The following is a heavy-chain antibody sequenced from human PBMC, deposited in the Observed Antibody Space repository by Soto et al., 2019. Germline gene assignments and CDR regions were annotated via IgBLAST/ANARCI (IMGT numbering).Heavy chain of an antibody. CDR2: ISYDGRNK. Sequence: QVQLVESGAGGVQPGRSLRLSCAASGFTFSSYGMHWVRQAPGKGLEWVAVISYDGRNKYYADSVKGRFTISRDNSKNTLYLQMSSLRAEDTAVYYCVKDGSSGWPYYYGLDVWGQGTTVTVSS. V-gene: IGHV3-30*18. CDR1: GFTFSSYG. D-gene: IGHD6-19*01. J-gene: IGHJ6*02. CDR3: VKDGSSGWPYYYGLDV.